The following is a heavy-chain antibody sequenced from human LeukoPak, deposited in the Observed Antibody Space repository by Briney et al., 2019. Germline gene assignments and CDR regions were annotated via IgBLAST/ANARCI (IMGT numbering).Heavy chain of an antibody. V-gene: IGHV5-51*01. CDR1: GYSFTSYW. J-gene: IGHJ4*02. Sequence: GESLKISCKGSGYSFTSYWSGWVRQMPGKGLEWMGIIYPGDSDTRYSPSFQGQVTISADKSISTAYLQWSSLKASDTAMYYCARQKRAYGDYAGYWGQGTLVTVSS. CDR2: IYPGDSDT. CDR3: ARQKRAYGDYAGY. D-gene: IGHD4-17*01.